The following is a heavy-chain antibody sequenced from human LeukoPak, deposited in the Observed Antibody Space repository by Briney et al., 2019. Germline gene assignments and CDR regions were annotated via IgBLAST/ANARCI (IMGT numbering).Heavy chain of an antibody. CDR2: ISGSGGST. CDR1: GFIFSDYA. Sequence: GGSLRLSCAASGFIFSDYAMSWVRQAPGKGLEWVSVISGSGGSTYYADSVKGRFTISRDNSKNTLYLQMSSLRAEDTAVYYCAKENVVAAAAVPDYWAREPWSPSPQ. D-gene: IGHD2-15*01. V-gene: IGHV3-23*01. CDR3: AKENVVAAAAVPDY. J-gene: IGHJ4*02.